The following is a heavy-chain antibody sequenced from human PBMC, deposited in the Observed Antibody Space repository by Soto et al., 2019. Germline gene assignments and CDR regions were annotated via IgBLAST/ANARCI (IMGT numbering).Heavy chain of an antibody. V-gene: IGHV4-31*03. CDR2: IYYSGST. Sequence: QVQLQESGPGLVKPSQTLSLTCTVSGGSISSGGYYWSWIRQHPGKGLEWIGYIYYSGSTYYNPSLKSRVTXXVXTXXNQFSLKLSSVTAADTAVYYCASSNCSGGSCYDDYWGQGTLVTVSS. CDR1: GGSISSGGYY. CDR3: ASSNCSGGSCYDDY. D-gene: IGHD2-15*01. J-gene: IGHJ4*02.